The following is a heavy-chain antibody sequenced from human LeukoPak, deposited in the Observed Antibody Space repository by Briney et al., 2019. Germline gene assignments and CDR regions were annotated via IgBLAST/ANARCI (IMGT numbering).Heavy chain of an antibody. V-gene: IGHV4-59*01. D-gene: IGHD3-22*01. CDR1: GGSISSYY. CDR2: IYYSGST. CDR3: ARVLTYYDSSGYPFRAFDY. Sequence: SETLSLTCAVSGGSISSYYWSWIRQPPGKGLEWIGYIYYSGSTNYNPSLKSRVTISVDTPKNQFSLKLSSVTAADTAVYYCARVLTYYDSSGYPFRAFDYWGQGTLVTVSS. J-gene: IGHJ4*02.